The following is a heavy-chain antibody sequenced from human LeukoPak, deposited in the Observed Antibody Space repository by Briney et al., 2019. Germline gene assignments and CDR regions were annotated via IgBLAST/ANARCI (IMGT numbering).Heavy chain of an antibody. CDR3: AREMRYLRYFDWLVWFDP. J-gene: IGHJ5*02. V-gene: IGHV3-33*01. CDR2: IWYDGSNQ. CDR1: GFTFSSYG. D-gene: IGHD3-9*01. Sequence: LAGGSLRLSCAASGFTFSSYGMHWVRQAPGKGLERVAVIWYDGSNQYYADSVKGRFTISRDNSKNTLYLQMNILRAEDTAVYYCAREMRYLRYFDWLVWFDPWGQGTLVTVSS.